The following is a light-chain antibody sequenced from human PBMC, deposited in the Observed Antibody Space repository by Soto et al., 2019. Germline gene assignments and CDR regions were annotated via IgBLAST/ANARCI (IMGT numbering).Light chain of an antibody. V-gene: IGKV3-20*01. Sequence: EIVLTQSPGTLSLSPGDRATLSCRASHGVSTSYFAWHQQRPGLAPRLLIYATSTRATGIPNRFSGSGAGTEFTLTIDRLETDDSAVYYCHQYGSAPFSLGPGTKVDIK. J-gene: IGKJ3*01. CDR3: HQYGSAPFS. CDR1: HGVSTSY. CDR2: ATS.